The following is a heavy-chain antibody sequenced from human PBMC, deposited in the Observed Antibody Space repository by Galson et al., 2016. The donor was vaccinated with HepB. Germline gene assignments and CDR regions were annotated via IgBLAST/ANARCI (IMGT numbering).Heavy chain of an antibody. V-gene: IGHV3-7*01. CDR3: AREIGYVRFGYHYGMDV. Sequence: SLRLSCAASGFSFSNSGMSWVRQAPGRGLEWVANIKQDGSEKYYVDSVKGRFTISRDNAKNSLYLHMNSLRAEDTAMYYCAREIGYVRFGYHYGMDVWGQGTTVTVSS. J-gene: IGHJ6*02. CDR1: GFSFSNSG. D-gene: IGHD3-10*01. CDR2: IKQDGSEK.